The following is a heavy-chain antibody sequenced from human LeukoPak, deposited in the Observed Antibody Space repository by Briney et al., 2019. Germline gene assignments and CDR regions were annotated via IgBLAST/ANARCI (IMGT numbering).Heavy chain of an antibody. Sequence: GGSLRLSCAASGFTFDDYAMHWVRQAPGKGLEWVSGISWNSGSIGYADSVKGRFTISRDNAKNSLYLQMNSLRAEDTAVYYCATSSSTSHLAFDIWGQGTMVTVSS. CDR3: ATSSSTSHLAFDI. D-gene: IGHD2-2*01. CDR1: GFTFDDYA. CDR2: ISWNSGSI. V-gene: IGHV3-9*01. J-gene: IGHJ3*02.